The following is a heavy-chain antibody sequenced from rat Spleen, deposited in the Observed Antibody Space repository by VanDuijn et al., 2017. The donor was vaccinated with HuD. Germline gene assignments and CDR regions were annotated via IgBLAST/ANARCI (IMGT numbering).Heavy chain of an antibody. V-gene: IGHV5-35*01. CDR3: ARTGFAY. CDR2: MNPDGSST. CDR1: GFTFSSSW. J-gene: IGHJ3*01. Sequence: EVQLMESGGGLVQPGSPLKLSCAVSGFTFSSSWLNWIRQAPGTGLEWVATMNPDGSSTYYPDTVKGRFVISKDNAKNTGYLQMKNLRSEDTAMYYCARTGFAYWGQGTLVTVSS.